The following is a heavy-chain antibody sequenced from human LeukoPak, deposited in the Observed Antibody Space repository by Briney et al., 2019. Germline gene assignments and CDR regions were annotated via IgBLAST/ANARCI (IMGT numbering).Heavy chain of an antibody. D-gene: IGHD6-13*01. CDR1: GGSISTNVYY. Sequence: PSETLSLTCTVSGGSISTNVYYWGWIRQPPGKGLEYIGSVYYSGTTYFTPSLKRRVTISIDTSRNQFSLKLRSVTAADAAVYYCARLRSTWITDQWGQGTLVTVSS. CDR3: ARLRSTWITDQ. CDR2: VYYSGTT. V-gene: IGHV4-39*01. J-gene: IGHJ4*02.